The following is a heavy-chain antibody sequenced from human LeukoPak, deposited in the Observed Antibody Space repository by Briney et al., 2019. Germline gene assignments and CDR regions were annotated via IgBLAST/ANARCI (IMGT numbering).Heavy chain of an antibody. CDR1: GFTFSRHS. V-gene: IGHV3-21*01. Sequence: GGSLRLSCAASGFTFSRHSMNWVRPAPGKGLELVSSISTSSSYIYYADSVKGRFTISRDNAKNSLYLQMNSLRAEDTAVYYCARPGSGTVATVYYYYYMDVWGKGTTVTVSS. J-gene: IGHJ6*03. D-gene: IGHD4-11*01. CDR2: ISTSSSYI. CDR3: ARPGSGTVATVYYYYYMDV.